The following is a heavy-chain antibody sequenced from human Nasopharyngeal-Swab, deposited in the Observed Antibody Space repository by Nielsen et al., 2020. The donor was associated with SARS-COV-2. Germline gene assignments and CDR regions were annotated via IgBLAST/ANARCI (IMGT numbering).Heavy chain of an antibody. J-gene: IGHJ4*02. CDR2: ITSSSGII. D-gene: IGHD3-22*01. Sequence: GSLRLSCAASGFNFNYYSMNWVRQAPGKGLEWVSYITSSSGIIYYADSVKGRFTISRDNAKNLLYLQMNSLRAEDKAVYYCASAHRAYGDSGYYPLDYWGKGTLVTVSS. V-gene: IGHV3-48*04. CDR1: GFNFNYYS. CDR3: ASAHRAYGDSGYYPLDY.